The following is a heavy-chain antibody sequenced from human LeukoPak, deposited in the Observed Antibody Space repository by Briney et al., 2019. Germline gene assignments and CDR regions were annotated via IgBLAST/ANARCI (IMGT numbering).Heavy chain of an antibody. CDR3: ARGGLYDILTGYSMYNWFDP. CDR2: IIPIFGTA. V-gene: IGHV1-69*13. D-gene: IGHD3-9*01. CDR1: GYTFTSYA. J-gene: IGHJ5*02. Sequence: GASVKVSCKASGYTFTSYAFSWVRQAPGQGLEWMGGIIPIFGTANYAQKFQGRVTITADESTSTAYMELSSLRSEDTAVYYCARGGLYDILTGYSMYNWFDPWGQGTLVTVSS.